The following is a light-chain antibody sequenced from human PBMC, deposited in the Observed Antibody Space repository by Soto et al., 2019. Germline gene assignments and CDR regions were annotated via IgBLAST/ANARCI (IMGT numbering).Light chain of an antibody. CDR2: DVS. J-gene: IGLJ2*01. V-gene: IGLV2-14*01. Sequence: QSVLTQPASVSGSPGQSITISCTGTSSDVGGYNYVSWYQQHPGKAPKLMIYDVSNRPSGVSNRFSGSKSGNTASLTIYGLQAEDEADYYCSSYTSSSTLEFGGWTKLTVL. CDR3: SSYTSSSTLE. CDR1: SSDVGGYNY.